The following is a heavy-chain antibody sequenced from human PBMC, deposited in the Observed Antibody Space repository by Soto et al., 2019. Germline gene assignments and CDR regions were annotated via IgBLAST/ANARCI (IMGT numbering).Heavy chain of an antibody. D-gene: IGHD3-10*01. Sequence: GGSLRLSCAASGFTFDDYAMHWVRQAPGKGLEWVSGISWNSGSIGYADSVKGRFTISRDNAKNSLYLQMNSLRAEDTALYYCAKDLDYYGADAFDIWGQGTMVTVSS. V-gene: IGHV3-9*01. J-gene: IGHJ3*02. CDR2: ISWNSGSI. CDR1: GFTFDDYA. CDR3: AKDLDYYGADAFDI.